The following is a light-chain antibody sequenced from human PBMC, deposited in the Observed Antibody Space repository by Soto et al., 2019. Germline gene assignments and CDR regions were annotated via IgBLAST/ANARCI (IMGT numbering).Light chain of an antibody. CDR3: QQYNNWPFT. V-gene: IGKV3-15*01. CDR2: GAS. CDR1: QSVSSN. Sequence: EIVMTHSPAILSVSPGERATLSCRASQSVSSNLAWYQQKPGPAPRLLIYGASTRATGIPARFSGSGSGTEFTLTISSLQSEDFAVYYCQQYNNWPFTFGPGTKVDIK. J-gene: IGKJ3*01.